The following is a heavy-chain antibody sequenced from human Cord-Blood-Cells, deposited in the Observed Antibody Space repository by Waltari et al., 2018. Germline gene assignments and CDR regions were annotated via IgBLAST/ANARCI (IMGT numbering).Heavy chain of an antibody. CDR2: IIPILGTA. CDR1: GGTFSSYA. J-gene: IGHJ6*03. Sequence: QVQLVQSGAEVKKPGSSVKVSCKASGGTFSSYAISWVRPAPGQGLEWMGGIIPILGTANYAQKFQGRVTITADKSTSTAYMELSSLRSEDTAVYYCAYYDFWSGHYYYYMDVWGKGTTVTVSS. CDR3: AYYDFWSGHYYYYMDV. V-gene: IGHV1-69*06. D-gene: IGHD3-3*01.